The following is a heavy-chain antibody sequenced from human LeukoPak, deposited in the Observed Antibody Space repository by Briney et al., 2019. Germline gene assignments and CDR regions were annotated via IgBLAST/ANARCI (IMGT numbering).Heavy chain of an antibody. Sequence: GGSLRLSCAASGFNLTDYWMSWVRQAPGKGLEWVANVKQDGSGEYYVDSVKGRFTISRDNAKNSVYLQMNSLRADDTAMYYCARERGDYYDSSGYFYYFDYWGQGTLVTVSS. CDR2: VKQDGSGE. CDR1: GFNLTDYW. J-gene: IGHJ4*02. D-gene: IGHD3-22*01. CDR3: ARERGDYYDSSGYFYYFDY. V-gene: IGHV3-7*01.